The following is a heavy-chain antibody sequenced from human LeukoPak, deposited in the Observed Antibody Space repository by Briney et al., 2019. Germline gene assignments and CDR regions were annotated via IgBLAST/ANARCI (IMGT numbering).Heavy chain of an antibody. J-gene: IGHJ4*02. CDR2: INPNSGGT. V-gene: IGHV1-2*06. Sequence: ASVTVSCKASGYTFTGYYMHWVRQAPGQGLEWMGRINPNSGGTDYAQIFQGRVSMTRDTSISTAYMELSRLRSDDTAVYYCATRDPAEGFLQWLPDCWGQGTLVTVSA. CDR3: ATRDPAEGFLQWLPDC. CDR1: GYTFTGYY. D-gene: IGHD3-3*01.